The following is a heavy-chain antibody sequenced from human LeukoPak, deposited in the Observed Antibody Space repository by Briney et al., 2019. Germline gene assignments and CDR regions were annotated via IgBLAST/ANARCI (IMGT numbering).Heavy chain of an antibody. Sequence: GGSLRLSCAASGFTFSRYAMSWVRQAPGKGREGVSAISGSGGSTYYADSVKGRFTISRDNSKNTLYLQMNSLRAEDTAVYYCAKDGRPSAAMVIGYFDYWGQGTLVTVSS. CDR3: AKDGRPSAAMVIGYFDY. V-gene: IGHV3-23*01. D-gene: IGHD3-22*01. J-gene: IGHJ4*02. CDR1: GFTFSRYA. CDR2: ISGSGGST.